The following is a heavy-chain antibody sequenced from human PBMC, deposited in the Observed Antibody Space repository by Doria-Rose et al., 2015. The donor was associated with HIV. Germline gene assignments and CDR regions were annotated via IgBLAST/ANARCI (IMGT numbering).Heavy chain of an antibody. D-gene: IGHD6-13*01. CDR1: GVSLSSPGMG. V-gene: IGHV2-26*01. CDR2: IFTDDES. CDR3: ARIKSSRWYHKYYFDF. Sequence: SGPVLVKPTETLTLTCTVSGVSLSSPGMGVSWIRQPPRKDLEWLANIFTDDESSCKTYLKSRLTICRGTSKSQVVLTMTDMDPVDTATYYCARIKSSRWYHKYYFDFWGQGTLVIVSA. J-gene: IGHJ4*02.